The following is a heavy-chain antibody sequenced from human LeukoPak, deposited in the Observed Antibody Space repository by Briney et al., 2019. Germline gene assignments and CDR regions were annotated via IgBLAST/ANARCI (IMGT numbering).Heavy chain of an antibody. CDR3: ARDSDPGVFDY. D-gene: IGHD3-10*01. CDR2: ISYDGSNK. Sequence: GRSLRLSCAASGFTFSSYGMHWVRQAPGKGLEWVAVISYDGSNKYYADSVKGRFTISRDNSKNTLYLQMNSLRAEDTAVYYCARDSDPGVFDYWGQGTLVTVSS. CDR1: GFTFSSYG. V-gene: IGHV3-30*03. J-gene: IGHJ4*02.